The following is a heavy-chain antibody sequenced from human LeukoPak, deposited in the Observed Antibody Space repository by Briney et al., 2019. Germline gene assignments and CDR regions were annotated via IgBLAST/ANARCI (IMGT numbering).Heavy chain of an antibody. CDR3: AKSSYSIFDY. CDR2: VYYSGTT. CDR1: GGSISLSYYY. Sequence: SETLSLTCSVSGGSISLSYYYWGWIRQPPGKALEWIGSVYYSGTTSYNPSLKSRVTISVDMSKNHFSLRLSSVTAADTAVYYCAKSSYSIFDYWGQGTLVTVSS. D-gene: IGHD5-18*01. J-gene: IGHJ4*02. V-gene: IGHV4-39*02.